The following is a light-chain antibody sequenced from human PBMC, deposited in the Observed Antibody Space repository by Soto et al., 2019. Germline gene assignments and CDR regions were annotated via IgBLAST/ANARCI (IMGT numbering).Light chain of an antibody. Sequence: QSVLAQPASVSESPGQSITISCTGTNSDVGGYNYVSWYQQHPGKVPKLMIYDVSNRPSGVSSRFSGSKSGNTASLTISGLQAEDEADYYCSSYTATTTSYVFGTGTKVTVL. CDR1: NSDVGGYNY. J-gene: IGLJ1*01. V-gene: IGLV2-14*03. CDR2: DVS. CDR3: SSYTATTTSYV.